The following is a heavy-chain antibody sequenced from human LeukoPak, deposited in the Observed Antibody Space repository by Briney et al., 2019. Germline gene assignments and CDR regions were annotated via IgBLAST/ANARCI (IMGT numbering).Heavy chain of an antibody. CDR2: IYSDESDT. D-gene: IGHD3-16*01. CDR3: ASSPDPLGNFDI. V-gene: IGHV3-74*01. CDR1: GFTFSRYW. J-gene: IGHJ3*02. Sequence: GGSLRLSCAASGFTFSRYWMHWVRQAPGKGLVWVSRIYSDESDTNYAESVKGRFTISRDNAKNTLFLQMNSLRAEDTAVYYCASSPDPLGNFDIWGQGTMVTVSS.